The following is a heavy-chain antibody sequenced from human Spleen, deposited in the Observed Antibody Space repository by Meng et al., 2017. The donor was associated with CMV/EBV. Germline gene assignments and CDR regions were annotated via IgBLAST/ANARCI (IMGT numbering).Heavy chain of an antibody. V-gene: IGHV3-74*01. CDR1: GFTFSGYW. CDR3: ANPPSGTYSPFDF. Sequence: GESLKISWAVSGFTFSGYWMHWVRQAPGKGLGWVARIDSDGSTTDYADSVKGRFTVSRDNSKSTLYLQMDSLRAEDTAIYSCANPPSGTYSPFDFWGQGTLVTVSS. CDR2: IDSDGSTT. D-gene: IGHD1-26*01. J-gene: IGHJ4*02.